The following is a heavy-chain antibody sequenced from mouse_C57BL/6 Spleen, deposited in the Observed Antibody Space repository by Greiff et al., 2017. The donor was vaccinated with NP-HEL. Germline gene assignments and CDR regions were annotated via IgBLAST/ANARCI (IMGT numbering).Heavy chain of an antibody. CDR1: GFSLTGYG. J-gene: IGHJ1*03. Sequence: VQGVESGPGLVQPSQSLSITCTVSGFSLTGYGVHWVRQSPGKGLEWLGVIWSGGSTDYNAAFISRLSICNDDSKSQVFLKMNSLQDDDTAIYYCASPYYYGSSDEYFDVWGTGTTVTVAS. CDR2: IWSGGST. CDR3: ASPYYYGSSDEYFDV. V-gene: IGHV2-2*01. D-gene: IGHD1-1*01.